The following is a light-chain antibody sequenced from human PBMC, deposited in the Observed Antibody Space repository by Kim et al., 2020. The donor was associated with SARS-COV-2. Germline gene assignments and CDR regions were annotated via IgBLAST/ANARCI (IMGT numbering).Light chain of an antibody. Sequence: APGKTGRITCGGNNIGRKSVHWYQQKPGQAPVLVIYYDSDRPSGIPERFSGSNSGNTATLTISRVEAGDEADYYCQVWDSSSDHWVFGGGTQLTVL. V-gene: IGLV3-21*04. CDR3: QVWDSSSDHWV. CDR1: NIGRKS. CDR2: YDS. J-gene: IGLJ3*02.